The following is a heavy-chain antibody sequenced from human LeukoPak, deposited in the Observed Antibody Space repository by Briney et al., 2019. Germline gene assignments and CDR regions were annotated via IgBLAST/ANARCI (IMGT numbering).Heavy chain of an antibody. Sequence: PSETLSLTCTVSGGSISSSSYYWGWIRQPPGRGLEWIGSIYYSGSTYYNPSLKSRVTISVDTSKNQFSLKLSSVTAADTAVYYCASPYYGSGSYIVDPWGQGTLVTVSS. V-gene: IGHV4-39*01. CDR2: IYYSGST. D-gene: IGHD3-10*01. J-gene: IGHJ5*02. CDR3: ASPYYGSGSYIVDP. CDR1: GGSISSSSYY.